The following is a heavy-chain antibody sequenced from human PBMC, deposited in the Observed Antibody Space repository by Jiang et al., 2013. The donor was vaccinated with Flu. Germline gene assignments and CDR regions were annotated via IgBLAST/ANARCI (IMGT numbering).Heavy chain of an antibody. CDR2: IYYSGST. D-gene: IGHD6-6*01. J-gene: IGHJ4*02. CDR1: GGSISSYY. V-gene: IGHV4-59*01. Sequence: LVKPSETLSLTCTVSGGSISSYYWSWIRQPPGKGLEWIGYIYYSGSTNYNPSLKSRVTISVDTSKNQFSLKLSSVTAADTAVYYCARQTSIAAHYFDYWGQGTLVTVSS. CDR3: ARQTSIAAHYFDY.